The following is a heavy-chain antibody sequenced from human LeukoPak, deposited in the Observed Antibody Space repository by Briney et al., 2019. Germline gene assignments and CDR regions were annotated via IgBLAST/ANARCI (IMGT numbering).Heavy chain of an antibody. V-gene: IGHV4-38-2*02. Sequence: PSETLSLTCTVSGYSIGSGYYWGWIRQPPGKGLEWIGSIYHSGSTYYNPSLKSRVTISVDTSKNQFSLKLSSVTAADTAVYYCARGMELRGTDAFDIWGQGTMVTVSS. CDR1: GYSIGSGYY. CDR3: ARGMELRGTDAFDI. J-gene: IGHJ3*02. D-gene: IGHD1-7*01. CDR2: IYHSGST.